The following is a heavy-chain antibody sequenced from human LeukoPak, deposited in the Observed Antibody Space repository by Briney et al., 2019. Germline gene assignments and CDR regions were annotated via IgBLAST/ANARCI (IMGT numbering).Heavy chain of an antibody. CDR1: GGSFSGYY. J-gene: IGHJ5*02. V-gene: IGHV4-34*01. Sequence: SETLSLTCAVYGGSFSGYYWSWVRQPPGKGLEWIGEINLSGCTNYNPSLKSRVTISVDTSKNQFSLKLSSVTAADTAVYYCARRKITIFGVAPFDHWGQGTLVTVSS. CDR2: INLSGCT. CDR3: ARRKITIFGVAPFDH. D-gene: IGHD3-3*01.